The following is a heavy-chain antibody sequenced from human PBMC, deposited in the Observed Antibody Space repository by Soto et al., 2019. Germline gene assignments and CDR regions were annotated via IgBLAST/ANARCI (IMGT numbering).Heavy chain of an antibody. J-gene: IGHJ4*02. Sequence: GGSLRLSCAASGFTVSSNYMSWVRQAPGKGLEWVSVIYSGGSTYYADSVKGRFTISRDNSKNTLYLQMNSLRAEDTAVYYCARVPRRYSSSSFYWGQGTLVTVSS. V-gene: IGHV3-53*01. CDR1: GFTVSSNY. CDR2: IYSGGST. D-gene: IGHD6-6*01. CDR3: ARVPRRYSSSSFY.